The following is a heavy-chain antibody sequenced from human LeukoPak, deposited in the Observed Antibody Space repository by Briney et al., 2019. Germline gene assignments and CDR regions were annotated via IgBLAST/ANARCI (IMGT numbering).Heavy chain of an antibody. CDR1: GSTFTSYG. V-gene: IGHV1-18*01. CDR3: ARAVRSGSQKQPVDP. CDR2: ISAYNGNT. Sequence: GASVKVSCKASGSTFTSYGISWVRQAPGQGLEWMGWISAYNGNTNYAQKLQGRVTMTTDTSTSTAYMELRSLRSDDTAVYYCARAVRSGSQKQPVDPWGQGTLVTVSS. J-gene: IGHJ5*02. D-gene: IGHD1-26*01.